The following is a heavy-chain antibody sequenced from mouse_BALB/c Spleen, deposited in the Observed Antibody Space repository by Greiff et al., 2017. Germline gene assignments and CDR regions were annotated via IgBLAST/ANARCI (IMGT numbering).Heavy chain of an antibody. CDR1: GYTFTSYW. V-gene: IGHV1S132*01. D-gene: IGHD4-1*01. J-gene: IGHJ1*01. CDR2: IFPGTGTT. Sequence: VKLMESGAELVKPGASVKLSCKTSGYTFTSYWIQWVKQRPGQGLGWIGEIFPGTGTTYYNEKFKGKATLTIDTSSSTAYMQLSSLTSEDSAVYFCARLGGTRYFDVWGAGTTVTVSS. CDR3: ARLGGTRYFDV.